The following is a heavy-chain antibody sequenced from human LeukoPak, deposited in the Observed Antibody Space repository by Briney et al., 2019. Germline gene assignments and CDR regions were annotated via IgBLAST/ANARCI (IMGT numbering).Heavy chain of an antibody. V-gene: IGHV1-69-2*01. CDR3: AHLLKGSSSSWNFDY. Sequence: GASVKVSCKASGYTFTDYYMHWVQQAPGKGLEWMGRVDPEDGETIYAEKFQGRVTITADTSTDTAYMELSSLRSEDTAVYYCAHLLKGSSSSWNFDYWGQGTLVTVSS. CDR1: GYTFTDYY. J-gene: IGHJ4*02. D-gene: IGHD6-13*01. CDR2: VDPEDGET.